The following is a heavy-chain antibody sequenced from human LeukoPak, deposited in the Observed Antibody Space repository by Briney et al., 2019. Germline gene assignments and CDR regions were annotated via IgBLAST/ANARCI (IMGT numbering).Heavy chain of an antibody. Sequence: GGSLRLSCAASGFTVSSNYMSWVRQAPGKGLEWVSAISGSGGSTYYADSVKGRFTISRDNSKNTLYLQMNSLRAEDTAVYYCAKEEGGSYHFDYWGQGTLVTVSS. CDR3: AKEEGGSYHFDY. V-gene: IGHV3-23*01. CDR2: ISGSGGST. D-gene: IGHD1-26*01. J-gene: IGHJ4*02. CDR1: GFTVSSNY.